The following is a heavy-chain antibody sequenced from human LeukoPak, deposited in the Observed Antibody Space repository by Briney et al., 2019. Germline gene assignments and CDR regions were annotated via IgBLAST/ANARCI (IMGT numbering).Heavy chain of an antibody. CDR1: GFSFSIFA. V-gene: IGHV3-64*02. CDR2: IGRNGEST. J-gene: IGHJ4*02. Sequence: GGSLKLSCAASGFSFSIFALHWVRQAPGMELEYVSGIGRNGESTYYADSVKGRFTISRDDAKNTLSLQMGGLRVEDMAVYYCARGREVEFDSWGQGTLVTVSS. D-gene: IGHD5-24*01. CDR3: ARGREVEFDS.